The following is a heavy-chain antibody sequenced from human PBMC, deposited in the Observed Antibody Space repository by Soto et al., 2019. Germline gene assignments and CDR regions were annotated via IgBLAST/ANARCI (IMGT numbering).Heavy chain of an antibody. CDR3: AKDATAVNGVWDPFDM. J-gene: IGHJ3*02. D-gene: IGHD2-8*01. CDR1: GFTFSAYA. V-gene: IGHV3-23*01. CDR2: VGGSDSDK. Sequence: EVQLLESGGGVVQPGGSLRLSCAASGFTFSAYAMSWVRQAPGKGLQWVSGVGGSDSDKHYADSVRGRFTVSRDNFKNTLYLQMNSLRADVTAVYYCAKDATAVNGVWDPFDMWGQGTEVSVSS.